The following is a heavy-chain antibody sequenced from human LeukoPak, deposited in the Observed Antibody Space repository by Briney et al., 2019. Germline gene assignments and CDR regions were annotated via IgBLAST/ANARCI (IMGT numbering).Heavy chain of an antibody. V-gene: IGHV3-7*01. D-gene: IGHD4-11*01. CDR3: ATYSTRNAREFQS. J-gene: IGHJ1*01. Sequence: LTGGSLRLSCETSGFIFSNCWMTWVRQAPGKGLEWVANIKTDASEKYYADSVKGRFTISRDNAKMSLYLQMNSLRVEDTAVYYCATYSTRNAREFQSWGQGTLVTVSS. CDR2: IKTDASEK. CDR1: GFIFSNCW.